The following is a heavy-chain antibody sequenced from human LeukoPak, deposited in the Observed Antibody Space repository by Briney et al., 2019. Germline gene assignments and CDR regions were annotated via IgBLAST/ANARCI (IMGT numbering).Heavy chain of an antibody. CDR3: AIPTYYYDSSGQGY. Sequence: PGGSLRLSCAASGFTFSSYEMNWVRQAPGKGLEWVSYITSSDSTIHYADSVKGRFTISRDNAKNSLYLQMNSLRAEDTAVYYCAIPTYYYDSSGQGYWGQGTLVTVSS. D-gene: IGHD3-22*01. CDR1: GFTFSSYE. CDR2: ITSSDSTI. J-gene: IGHJ4*02. V-gene: IGHV3-48*03.